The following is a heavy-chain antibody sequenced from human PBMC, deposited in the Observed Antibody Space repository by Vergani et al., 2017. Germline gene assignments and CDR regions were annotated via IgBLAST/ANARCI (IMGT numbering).Heavy chain of an antibody. CDR2: ISGSGGST. D-gene: IGHD2-2*01. CDR1: GFTFSSYA. V-gene: IGHV3-23*01. J-gene: IGHJ4*02. CDR3: AKAEVVPAAIDY. Sequence: EVQLLESGGGLVQPGGSLRLSCAASGFTFSSYAMSWVRQAPGKGREWVSAISGSGGSTYYADSVKGRFTIARDNSKNTLYLQMNSLSAEDTAVYYCAKAEVVPAAIDYWGQGTLVTVSS.